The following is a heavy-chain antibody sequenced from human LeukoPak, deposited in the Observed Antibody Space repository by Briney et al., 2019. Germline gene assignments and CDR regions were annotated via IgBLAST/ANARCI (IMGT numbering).Heavy chain of an antibody. CDR3: ARWDHGSGRFQN. CDR2: ASYKSEWYF. CDR1: GDSVSNNNVA. Sequence: SQTLSLTCAISGDSVSNNNVAWNWVRQSPSRGLEWLGRASYKSEWYFNYAVSVKSRITINADTSKNQFSLRLNSVTPEDTAVYYCARWDHGSGRFQNWGQGTLVTVSS. V-gene: IGHV6-1*01. D-gene: IGHD6-19*01. J-gene: IGHJ1*01.